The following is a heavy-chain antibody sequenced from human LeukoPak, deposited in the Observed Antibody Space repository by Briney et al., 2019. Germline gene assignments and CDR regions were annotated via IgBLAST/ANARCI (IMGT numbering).Heavy chain of an antibody. Sequence: GGSLRLSCAASGFTFSSYSMNWVRQAPGKGLEWVSSISSSSSYIYYADSVKGRFTISRDSAKNSLYLQMNSLRAEDTAVYYCASNYYGSGSFDYWGQGTLVTVSS. CDR2: ISSSSSYI. CDR3: ASNYYGSGSFDY. J-gene: IGHJ4*02. V-gene: IGHV3-21*01. CDR1: GFTFSSYS. D-gene: IGHD3-10*01.